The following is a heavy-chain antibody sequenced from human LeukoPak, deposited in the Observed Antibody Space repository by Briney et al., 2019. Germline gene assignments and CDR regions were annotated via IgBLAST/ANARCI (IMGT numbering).Heavy chain of an antibody. CDR2: MNPNSGNT. Sequence: ASVKVSCKXSGYTFTSYDINWVRQATGQGLEWMGWMNPNSGNTGYAQKFQGRVTMTRNTSISTAYMELSSLRSEDTAVYYCARGRAVSTMIVVVIQAYYFDYWGQGTLVTVSS. CDR1: GYTFTSYD. J-gene: IGHJ4*02. V-gene: IGHV1-8*01. D-gene: IGHD3-22*01. CDR3: ARGRAVSTMIVVVIQAYYFDY.